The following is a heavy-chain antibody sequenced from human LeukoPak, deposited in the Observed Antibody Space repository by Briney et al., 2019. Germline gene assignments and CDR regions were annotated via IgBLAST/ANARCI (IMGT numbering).Heavy chain of an antibody. D-gene: IGHD2-15*01. Sequence: GGSLRLSCVASGFTVSTTYMGWVRQAPGKGLEWVSVIYSGGTTYYADSVKGRFTISRDNSKNTLYMQMNSLRAEDTAVYYCAKDDVGYCSGGSCYSSVWDAFDIWGQGTMVTVSS. V-gene: IGHV3-53*05. J-gene: IGHJ3*02. CDR1: GFTVSTTY. CDR2: IYSGGTT. CDR3: AKDDVGYCSGGSCYSSVWDAFDI.